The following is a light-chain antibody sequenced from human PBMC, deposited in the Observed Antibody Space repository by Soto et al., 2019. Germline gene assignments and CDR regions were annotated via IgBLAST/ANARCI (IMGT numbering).Light chain of an antibody. Sequence: EILLTQSPATLSVSPGETATLSCRASQNVLSDLAWYQQKPGQAPRLLVYGATTRATDAPAKFRGSGSGTEFSLTISSLQSEDFATYYGQQYRSWPRTFGGGSKVEI. CDR1: QNVLSD. CDR3: QQYRSWPRT. V-gene: IGKV3-15*01. J-gene: IGKJ4*02. CDR2: GAT.